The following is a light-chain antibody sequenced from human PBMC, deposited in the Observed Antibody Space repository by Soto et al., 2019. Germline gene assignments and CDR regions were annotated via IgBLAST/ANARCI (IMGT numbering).Light chain of an antibody. CDR1: QSIGTW. CDR3: QQFNSYPWT. J-gene: IGKJ1*01. Sequence: DIQMTQSPSTLSASIGDTVTFTCRASQSIGTWLAWYQQKPGKAPELLIYDASFLESGVPSRFSGSGSGTEFTLTISSLQPDDFATYYCQQFNSYPWTFGQGTKVDIK. CDR2: DAS. V-gene: IGKV1-5*01.